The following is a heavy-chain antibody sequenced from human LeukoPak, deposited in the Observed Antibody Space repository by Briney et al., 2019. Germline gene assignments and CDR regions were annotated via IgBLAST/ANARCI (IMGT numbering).Heavy chain of an antibody. V-gene: IGHV3-66*01. Sequence: GGSLRLPCAASGFTVSNNYMSWVRQAPGKGLEWVSVIYSGSTTYYADSVKGRFTIYRDNSKNTLYLQMNNLRAEDTAVYYCARGPRYCSSTSCYDYWGQGTLVTVSS. D-gene: IGHD2-2*01. CDR1: GFTVSNNY. J-gene: IGHJ4*02. CDR2: IYSGSTT. CDR3: ARGPRYCSSTSCYDY.